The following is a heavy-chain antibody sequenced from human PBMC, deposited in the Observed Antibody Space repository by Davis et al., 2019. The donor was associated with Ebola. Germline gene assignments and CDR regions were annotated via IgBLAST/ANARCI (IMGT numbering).Heavy chain of an antibody. CDR1: GFRFDDYG. D-gene: IGHD3-10*01. J-gene: IGHJ4*02. CDR2: INWNGGRT. CDR3: ARWYYNGYSDY. V-gene: IGHV3-20*04. Sequence: GESLKISCAASGFRFDDYGMSWVRQAAGKGLEWVSGINWNGGRTGYADSVKGRFTISRDNAKNSLYLQMNSLRAEDTALYYCARWYYNGYSDYWGQGTMVTVSS.